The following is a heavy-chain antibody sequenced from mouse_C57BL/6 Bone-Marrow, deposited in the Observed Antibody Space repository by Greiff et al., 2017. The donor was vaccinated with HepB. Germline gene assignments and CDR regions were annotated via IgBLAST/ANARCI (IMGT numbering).Heavy chain of an antibody. CDR1: GYTFTSYW. CDR3: ARGHYDYDEGVDY. CDR2: IYPGSGST. J-gene: IGHJ2*01. V-gene: IGHV1-55*01. Sequence: QVQLQQPGAELVKPGASVKMSCKASGYTFTSYWITWVKQRPGQGLEWIGDIYPGSGSTNYNEKFKSKATLTVDTSSSTAYMQLSSLTSEDSAVYYCARGHYDYDEGVDYWGQGTTLTVSS. D-gene: IGHD2-4*01.